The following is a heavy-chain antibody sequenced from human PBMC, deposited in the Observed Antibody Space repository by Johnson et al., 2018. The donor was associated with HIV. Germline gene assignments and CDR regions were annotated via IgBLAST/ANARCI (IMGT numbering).Heavy chain of an antibody. CDR2: ISYDGSDK. V-gene: IGHV3-30-3*01. Sequence: QVQLVESGGGLVQPGRSLRLSCAASGFTFSSFAIHWVRQAPGKGLEWVAVISYDGSDKYYADSVKGRFTISRDNSKNTLYLEMNSLRAEDTAVYYCARDHSGYDSVTAAFDIWGQGTMVTVSS. D-gene: IGHD5-12*01. J-gene: IGHJ3*02. CDR1: GFTFSSFA. CDR3: ARDHSGYDSVTAAFDI.